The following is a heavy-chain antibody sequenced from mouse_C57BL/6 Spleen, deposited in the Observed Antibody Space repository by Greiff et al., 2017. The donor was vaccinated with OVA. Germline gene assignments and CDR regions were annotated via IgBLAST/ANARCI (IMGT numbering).Heavy chain of an antibody. Sequence: EVKLVESGPGMVKPSQSLSLTCTVTGYSITSGYDWHWIRHFPGNKLEWMGYISYSGSTNYNPSLKSRISITHDTSKNHFFLKLNSVTTEDTATYYCARGRNSVYFDYWGQGTTLTVSS. V-gene: IGHV3-1*01. CDR1: GYSITSGYD. J-gene: IGHJ2*01. CDR2: ISYSGST. CDR3: ARGRNSVYFDY.